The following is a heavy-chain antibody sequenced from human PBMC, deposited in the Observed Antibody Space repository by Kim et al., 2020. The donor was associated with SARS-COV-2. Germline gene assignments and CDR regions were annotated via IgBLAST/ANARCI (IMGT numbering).Heavy chain of an antibody. V-gene: IGHV3-23*01. CDR3: ARWDWGQPGPVY. J-gene: IGHJ4*02. D-gene: IGHD7-27*01. Sequence: GGSLRLSCAASGFTFSTYLMHWVRQAPGKGLEWVSAIGRNGDTYYADSVKGHFTISRDNSKSTLYLQINSLRGEDTAVYFCARWDWGQPGPVYWGQGDLVTVSS. CDR2: IGRNGDT. CDR1: GFTFSTYL.